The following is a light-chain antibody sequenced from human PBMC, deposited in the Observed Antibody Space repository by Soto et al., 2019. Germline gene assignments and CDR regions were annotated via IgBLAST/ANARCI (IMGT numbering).Light chain of an antibody. CDR3: QQYYSWWT. V-gene: IGKV4-1*01. CDR2: WAS. Sequence: DIVMTQSPDSLAVSLGERVTINCKSSQSVLYSSNNKNYLAWYQQKPGQPPKLLIYWASTRESGVPDRFSGSGSGTDFTLTISSLQAEDVAVYYCQQYYSWWTFGQGTKVEIK. J-gene: IGKJ1*01. CDR1: QSVLYSSNNKNY.